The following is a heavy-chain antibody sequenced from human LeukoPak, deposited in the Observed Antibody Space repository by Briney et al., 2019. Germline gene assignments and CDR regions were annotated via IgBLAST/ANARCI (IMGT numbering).Heavy chain of an antibody. CDR3: ARAMDSSGYYYWDAFDI. Sequence: TGGSLRLSCAASGFTFSSYAMSWVRQAPGKGLEWIGEINHSGSTNYNPSLKSRVTISVDTSKNQFSLKLSSVTAADTAVYYCARAMDSSGYYYWDAFDIWGQGTMVTVSS. D-gene: IGHD3-22*01. J-gene: IGHJ3*02. V-gene: IGHV4-34*01. CDR1: GFTFSSYA. CDR2: INHSGST.